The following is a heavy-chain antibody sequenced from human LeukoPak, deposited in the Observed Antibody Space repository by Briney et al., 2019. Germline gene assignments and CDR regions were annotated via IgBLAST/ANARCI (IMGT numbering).Heavy chain of an antibody. CDR1: GYTLTELS. CDR2: FDPEDGET. D-gene: IGHD6-19*01. CDR3: ARWRGGWQWLGYYFDY. V-gene: IGHV1-24*01. Sequence: GASVKVYCKVSGYTLTELSMHWVRQAPGKGLEWMGGFDPEDGETIYAQKFQGRVTMTEDTSTDTAYMELSSLRSEDTAVYYCARWRGGWQWLGYYFDYWGREPWSPSPQ. J-gene: IGHJ4*02.